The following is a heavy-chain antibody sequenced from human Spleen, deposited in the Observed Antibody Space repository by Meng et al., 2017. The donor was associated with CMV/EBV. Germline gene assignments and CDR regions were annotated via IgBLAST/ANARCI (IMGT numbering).Heavy chain of an antibody. Sequence: GSLRLSCTVSGGSVSSGTYYWNWIRQPPGKGLEWIGYVSYSGSTNYNPSFKTRVTMSVDTSKNQFSLKVSSVTAADTAMYYCARDYSSSWYTGLLHFDLWGQGTLVTVSS. J-gene: IGHJ4*02. CDR3: ARDYSSSWYTGLLHFDL. CDR1: GGSVSSGTYY. D-gene: IGHD6-13*01. V-gene: IGHV4-61*01. CDR2: VSYSGST.